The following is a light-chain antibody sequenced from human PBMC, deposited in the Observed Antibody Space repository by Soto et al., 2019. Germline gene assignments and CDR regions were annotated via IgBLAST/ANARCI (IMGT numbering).Light chain of an antibody. CDR1: QSVSSN. CDR3: QQRSYWPLT. CDR2: GAS. V-gene: IGKV3-15*01. J-gene: IGKJ4*01. Sequence: EIMMTQSPATLSVSPGERATLSCRASQSVSSNLAWYQQKPGQAPRLLIYGASTRATGIPARFSGSGSGTEFTLTISSLQSEDFAVYYCQQRSYWPLTFGGGTKVDIK.